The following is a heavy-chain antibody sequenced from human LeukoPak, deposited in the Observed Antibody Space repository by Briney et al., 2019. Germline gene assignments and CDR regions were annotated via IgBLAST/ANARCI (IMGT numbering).Heavy chain of an antibody. CDR3: AREDYCSGGSCYSGYFQH. D-gene: IGHD2-15*01. Sequence: KPSETLSLTCTVSGGSISRYYWSWIRQPPGKGLEWIGYIYYSGTTNYNPSLKSRVTISVDTSKNQFSLKLSSVTAADTAVYYCAREDYCSGGSCYSGYFQHWGQGTLVTVSS. V-gene: IGHV4-59*01. CDR2: IYYSGTT. CDR1: GGSISRYY. J-gene: IGHJ1*01.